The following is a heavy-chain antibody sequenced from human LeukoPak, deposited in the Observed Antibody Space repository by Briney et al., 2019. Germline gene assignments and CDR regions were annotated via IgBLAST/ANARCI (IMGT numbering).Heavy chain of an antibody. Sequence: SETLSLTCTVSGGSISNYYWSWIRQPPGKGLEWIGYIYYSGSTNYNPSLKSRVTISVDTSKNQFSLKLSSVTAADTAVYYCARDGGSSWSFDYWGQGTLVTVSS. J-gene: IGHJ4*02. CDR2: IYYSGST. CDR3: ARDGGSSWSFDY. V-gene: IGHV4-59*01. CDR1: GGSISNYY. D-gene: IGHD6-13*01.